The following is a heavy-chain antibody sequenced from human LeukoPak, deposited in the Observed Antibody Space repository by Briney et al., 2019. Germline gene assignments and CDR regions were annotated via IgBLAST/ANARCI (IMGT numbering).Heavy chain of an antibody. D-gene: IGHD3-10*01. J-gene: IGHJ4*02. CDR2: ISSSSSYI. CDR3: ARITMVRGSPGIDY. Sequence: GSLRLSCVASGFTFSSYSMNWVRQAPGKGLEWVSSISSSSSYIYYADSVKGRFTISRDNAKNSLYLQMNSLRAEDTAVYYCARITMVRGSPGIDYWGQGTLVTVSS. CDR1: GFTFSSYS. V-gene: IGHV3-21*01.